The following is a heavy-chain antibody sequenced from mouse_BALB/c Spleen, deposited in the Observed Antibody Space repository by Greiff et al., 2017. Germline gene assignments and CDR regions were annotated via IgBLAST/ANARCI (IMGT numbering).Heavy chain of an antibody. CDR2: INPSTGYT. J-gene: IGHJ3*01. CDR1: GYTFTSYW. V-gene: IGHV1-7*01. CDR3: ARSVGEDGYPPWFAY. D-gene: IGHD2-3*01. Sequence: QVQLQQSGAELAKPGASVKMSCKASGYTFTSYWMHWVKQRPGQGLEWIGYINPSTGYTEYNQKFKDKATLTADKSSSTAYMQLSSLTSEDSAVYYCARSVGEDGYPPWFAYWGQGTLVTVSA.